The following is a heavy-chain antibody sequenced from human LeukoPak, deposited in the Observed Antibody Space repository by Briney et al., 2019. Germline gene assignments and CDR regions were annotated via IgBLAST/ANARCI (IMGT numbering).Heavy chain of an antibody. CDR2: INPNSGGT. Sequence: GASVKVSCKASGYTFIGYYMHWVRQAPGQGLEWMGWINPNSGGTNYALKFQGWVTMTRDTSISTAYMELSRLRSDDTAVYYCARDRRAVAGIPYYYYYYGMDVWGKGTTVTVSS. V-gene: IGHV1-2*04. CDR1: GYTFIGYY. CDR3: ARDRRAVAGIPYYYYYYGMDV. D-gene: IGHD6-19*01. J-gene: IGHJ6*04.